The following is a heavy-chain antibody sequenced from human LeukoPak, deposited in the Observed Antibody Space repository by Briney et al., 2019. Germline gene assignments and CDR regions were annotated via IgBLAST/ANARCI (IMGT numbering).Heavy chain of an antibody. D-gene: IGHD2-21*01. J-gene: IGHJ5*02. CDR2: IIPIFGTA. Sequence: GSSVKVSCKASGGTFSSYAISWVRQAPGQGLEWMGGIIPIFGTANYAQKFQGRVTITTDESTSTAYMELSSLRSEDTAVYYCARKHTIRQHNWFDPWGQGTLVTVSS. V-gene: IGHV1-69*05. CDR1: GGTFSSYA. CDR3: ARKHTIRQHNWFDP.